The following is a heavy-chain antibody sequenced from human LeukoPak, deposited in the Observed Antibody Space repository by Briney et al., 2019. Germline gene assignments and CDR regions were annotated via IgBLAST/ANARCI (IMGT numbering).Heavy chain of an antibody. D-gene: IGHD5-12*01. CDR3: ARDGPSGYDRPDY. V-gene: IGHV1-18*04. CDR1: GYTLTGYY. Sequence: ASVKVSCKASGYTLTGYYMHWVRQAPGQGLEWMGWISAYNGNTNYAQKLQGRVTMTTDTSTSTAYMELRSLRSDDTAVYYCARDGPSGYDRPDYWGQGTLVTVSS. J-gene: IGHJ4*02. CDR2: ISAYNGNT.